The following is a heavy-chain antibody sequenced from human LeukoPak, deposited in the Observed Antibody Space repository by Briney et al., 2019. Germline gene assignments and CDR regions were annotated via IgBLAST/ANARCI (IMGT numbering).Heavy chain of an antibody. CDR1: GLTFSSYA. V-gene: IGHV3-30-3*01. CDR2: ISYDGSNK. D-gene: IGHD2-2*01. J-gene: IGHJ5*02. Sequence: GGSLRLSCAASGLTFSSYAMHWVRQAPGKGLEWVAVISYDGSNKYYADSVKGRFTISRDNSKNTLYLQMNSLRAEDTAVYYCAREFRDIVVVPAAKRGFDPWGQGTLVTVSS. CDR3: AREFRDIVVVPAAKRGFDP.